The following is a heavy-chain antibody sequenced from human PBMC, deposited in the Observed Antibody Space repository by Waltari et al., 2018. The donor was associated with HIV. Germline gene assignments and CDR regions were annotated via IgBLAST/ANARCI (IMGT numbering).Heavy chain of an antibody. CDR1: GFTVSSNY. CDR2: IYSGVRT. D-gene: IGHD3-10*01. CDR3: ARGFLWFGEGYFDS. V-gene: IGHV3-53*01. J-gene: IGHJ4*02. Sequence: EVQLMESGGGLIQPGGSLRLSCAASGFTVSSNYMSWVRQAPGKGLEWVSVIYSGVRTYYAESVKGRFTISRDNSKNTLYLQMNSLRAEDTAVYYCARGFLWFGEGYFDSWGQGTLVTVSS.